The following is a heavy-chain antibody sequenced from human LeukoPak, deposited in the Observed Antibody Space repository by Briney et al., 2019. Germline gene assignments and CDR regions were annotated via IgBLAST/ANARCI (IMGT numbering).Heavy chain of an antibody. D-gene: IGHD4-23*01. J-gene: IGHJ4*02. V-gene: IGHV4-31*03. CDR2: IYYSGST. CDR3: ARQSDGGNWIDY. Sequence: KASETLSLTCTVSGGSISSGGYYGSWIRQHPGKGLEWIGYIYYSGSTYYNPSLKSRFTISVDTSKNQFSLKLSSVTAADTAVYYCARQSDGGNWIDYWGQGTLVTVSS. CDR1: GGSISSGGYY.